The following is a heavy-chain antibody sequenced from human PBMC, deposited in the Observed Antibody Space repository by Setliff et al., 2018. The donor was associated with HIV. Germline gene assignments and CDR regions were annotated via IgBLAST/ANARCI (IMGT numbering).Heavy chain of an antibody. Sequence: GGSLRLSCAASGFIFSSYAMHWVRQAPGKGLEWVAVISYDGSNKYYADSVKGRFTISRDNSKNTLYLQMNSLRAEDTAVYYCTRERLRFLEWLPLDYWGQGTLVTVSS. CDR3: TRERLRFLEWLPLDY. V-gene: IGHV3-30*01. CDR2: ISYDGSNK. J-gene: IGHJ4*02. CDR1: GFIFSSYA. D-gene: IGHD3-3*01.